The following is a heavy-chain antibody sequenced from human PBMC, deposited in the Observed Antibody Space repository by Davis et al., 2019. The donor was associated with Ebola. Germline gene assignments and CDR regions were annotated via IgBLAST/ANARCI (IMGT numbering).Heavy chain of an antibody. Sequence: AASVKVSCKASGYTFFSYSIHWLRQAPGQRLEWMGWINANNGYIKYSQNFQDRVTITRDISASTAYMELSSLTAEDTAVYFCARDKQLWTPVYFDYWGQGTLVTVSS. D-gene: IGHD3/OR15-3a*01. J-gene: IGHJ4*02. CDR1: GYTFFSYS. CDR2: INANNGYI. V-gene: IGHV1-3*01. CDR3: ARDKQLWTPVYFDY.